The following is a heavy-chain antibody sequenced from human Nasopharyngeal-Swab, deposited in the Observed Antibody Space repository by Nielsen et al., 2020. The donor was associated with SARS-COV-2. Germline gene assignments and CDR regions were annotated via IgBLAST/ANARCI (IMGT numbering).Heavy chain of an antibody. V-gene: IGHV3-33*01. CDR1: GFAFNKYG. Sequence: GGSLRLSCAASGFAFNKYGMHWVRQAPGKGLEWVALIWYDGSNKNYGDSVKGRFTISRDDSKNTGYLQMNSLRAEDTAVYYCARTFNLRGIAEAGNVGDLWGQGTMVTVSS. D-gene: IGHD6-19*01. CDR2: IWYDGSNK. J-gene: IGHJ3*01. CDR3: ARTFNLRGIAEAGNVGDL.